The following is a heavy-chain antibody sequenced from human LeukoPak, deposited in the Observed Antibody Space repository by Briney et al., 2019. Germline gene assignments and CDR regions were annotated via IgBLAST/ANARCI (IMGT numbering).Heavy chain of an antibody. CDR2: MNPNSGNT. V-gene: IGHV1-8*03. CDR3: ARDQSGKSYPRFDP. J-gene: IGHJ5*02. Sequence: ASVKVSCKASGYTFTSYDINWVRQATGQGLEWMGWMNPNSGNTGYAQKFQGRVTITADKSTSTAYMELSSLRSEDTAVYYCARDQSGKSYPRFDPWGQETLVTVSS. CDR1: GYTFTSYD.